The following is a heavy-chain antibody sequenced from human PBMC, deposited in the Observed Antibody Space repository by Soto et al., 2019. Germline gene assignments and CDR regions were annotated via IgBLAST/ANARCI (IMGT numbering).Heavy chain of an antibody. CDR1: GFTFSSYG. CDR2: IWYDGSNK. J-gene: IGHJ4*02. CDR3: ARDAVDTAMAGGIDY. V-gene: IGHV3-33*01. Sequence: GGSLRLSCAASGFTFSSYGMHWVRQAPGKGLEWVAVIWYDGSNKYYADSVKGRFTISRDNSKNTLYLQMNSLRAEDTAVYYCARDAVDTAMAGGIDYWGQGTLVTVSS. D-gene: IGHD5-18*01.